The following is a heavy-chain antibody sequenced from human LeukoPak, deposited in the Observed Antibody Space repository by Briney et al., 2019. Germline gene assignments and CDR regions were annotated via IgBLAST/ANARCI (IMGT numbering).Heavy chain of an antibody. J-gene: IGHJ4*02. Sequence: SGGSLRLSCAASAFTFSSYALSWLRQAPGKGLEWVSAISGSGGSTYYADSVKGRFTISRDNSKNTLYLQMNSLRAEDTAVYYCAKDPATWTDYWGQGTLVTVPS. CDR3: AKDPATWTDY. CDR1: AFTFSSYA. D-gene: IGHD5-12*01. CDR2: ISGSGGST. V-gene: IGHV3-23*01.